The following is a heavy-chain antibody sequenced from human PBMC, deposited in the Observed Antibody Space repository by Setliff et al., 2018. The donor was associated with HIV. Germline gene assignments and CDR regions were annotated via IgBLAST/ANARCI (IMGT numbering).Heavy chain of an antibody. D-gene: IGHD3-22*01. Sequence: PSETLSLTCAVSGYSISTAYYWARIRQSPGKGLEWIGGFHHSGSAHYNPSLKSRVTISGQTSKNQFSLTLTSVTAADTAIYYCARQGAGYYYDSSDYYTGNGFDMWGQGTMVTVSS. CDR1: GYSISTAYY. CDR2: FHHSGSA. CDR3: ARQGAGYYYDSSDYYTGNGFDM. J-gene: IGHJ3*02. V-gene: IGHV4-38-2*01.